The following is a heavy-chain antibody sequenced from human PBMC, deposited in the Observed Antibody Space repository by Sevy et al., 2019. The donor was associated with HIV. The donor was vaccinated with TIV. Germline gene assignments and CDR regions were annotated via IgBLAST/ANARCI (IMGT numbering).Heavy chain of an antibody. J-gene: IGHJ4*02. CDR3: AKDECSGNCYFDF. Sequence: GGSLRLSCAASGFNFSEHGMHWVRQAPGKGLEWVAVIWFFGTGKYYGDSVKGRFTISRDNSKNTLYLQMDSLRPDDTAMYYCAKDECSGNCYFDFWGQGTLVTVSS. D-gene: IGHD2-15*01. CDR1: GFNFSEHG. CDR2: IWFFGTGK. V-gene: IGHV3-33*03.